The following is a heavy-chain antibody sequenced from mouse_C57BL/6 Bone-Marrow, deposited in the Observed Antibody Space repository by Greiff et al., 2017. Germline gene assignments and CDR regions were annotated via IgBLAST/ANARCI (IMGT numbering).Heavy chain of an antibody. CDR2: IYPGSGST. D-gene: IGHD3-3*01. Sequence: QVHVKQPGAELVKPGASVKMSCKASGYTFTSYWITWVKQRPGQGLEWIGAIYPGSGSTNYNEKFKSKATLTVDTSSSTDYMQLSSLTSEDSAVYYCGGRGRVAYWGQGTLVTVAA. CDR3: GGRGRVAY. V-gene: IGHV1-55*01. CDR1: GYTFTSYW. J-gene: IGHJ3*01.